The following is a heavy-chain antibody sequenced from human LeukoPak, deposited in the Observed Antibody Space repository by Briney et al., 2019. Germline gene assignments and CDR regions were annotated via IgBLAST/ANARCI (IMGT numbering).Heavy chain of an antibody. V-gene: IGHV1-8*01. D-gene: IGHD3-10*01. Sequence: ASVKVSCKASGYTFTSYDINWVRQATGQGLEWMGWMNPNSGNTGYAQKFQGRVTMTRNTSISTAYMELSSLRSEDTAVYYCARGLKRYGSGSYYFDYWGQGTLVIVSS. CDR1: GYTFTSYD. CDR2: MNPNSGNT. J-gene: IGHJ4*02. CDR3: ARGLKRYGSGSYYFDY.